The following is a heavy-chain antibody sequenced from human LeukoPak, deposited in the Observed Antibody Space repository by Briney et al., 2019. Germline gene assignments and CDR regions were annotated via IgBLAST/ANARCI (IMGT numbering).Heavy chain of an antibody. CDR3: ARDSRFRGLIALVPAAQKTDNWFDP. J-gene: IGHJ5*02. CDR1: GYTFTGYY. CDR2: INPNSGGT. Sequence: GASVKVSCKASGYTFTGYYMHWVRQAPGQGLEWMGWINPNSGGTNYAQKFQGRVTMTRDTSTSIVYMEMTSLRSEDTAVYYCARDSRFRGLIALVPAAQKTDNWFDPWGQGTLVTVSS. D-gene: IGHD2-2*01. V-gene: IGHV1-2*02.